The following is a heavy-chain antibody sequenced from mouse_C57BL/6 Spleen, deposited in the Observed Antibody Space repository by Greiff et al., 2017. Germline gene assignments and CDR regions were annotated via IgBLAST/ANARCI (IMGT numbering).Heavy chain of an antibody. CDR1: GFTFSDYG. J-gene: IGHJ2*01. Sequence: EVKLVESGGGLVKPGGSLKLSCAASGFTFSDYGMHWVRQAPEKGLEWVAYISSGSSTIYYADTVKGRFTISRDNAKNTLFLQMTSLRSEDTAMYYCAREGSRGNYFDYWGQGTTLTVSS. V-gene: IGHV5-17*01. CDR3: AREGSRGNYFDY. CDR2: ISSGSSTI. D-gene: IGHD1-1*01.